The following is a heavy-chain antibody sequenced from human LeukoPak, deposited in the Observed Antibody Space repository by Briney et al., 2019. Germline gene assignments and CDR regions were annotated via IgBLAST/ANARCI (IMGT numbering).Heavy chain of an antibody. Sequence: KASETLSLTCTVSGGSISSYYWSWIRRPPGKGLEWIGYIYYSGSTNYNPSLKSRVTISVDTSKNQFSLKLSSVTAADTAVYYCAREVMVRAAAGTFDPWGQGTLVTVSS. CDR3: AREVMVRAAAGTFDP. J-gene: IGHJ5*02. D-gene: IGHD6-13*01. CDR1: GGSISSYY. CDR2: IYYSGST. V-gene: IGHV4-59*12.